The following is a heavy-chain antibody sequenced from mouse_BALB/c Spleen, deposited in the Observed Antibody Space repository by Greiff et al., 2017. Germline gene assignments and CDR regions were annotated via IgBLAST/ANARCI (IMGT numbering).Heavy chain of an antibody. J-gene: IGHJ3*01. V-gene: IGHV2-6-7*02. CDR1: GFSLTGYG. Sequence: VKLQESGPGLVAPSQSLSITCTVSGFSLTGYGVNWVRQPPGKGLEWLGMIWGDGSTDYNSALKSRLSISKDNSKSQVFLKMNSLQTDDTARYYCARDWNDYDGAWFAYWGQGTLVTVSA. CDR2: IWGDGST. CDR3: ARDWNDYDGAWFAY. D-gene: IGHD2-4*01.